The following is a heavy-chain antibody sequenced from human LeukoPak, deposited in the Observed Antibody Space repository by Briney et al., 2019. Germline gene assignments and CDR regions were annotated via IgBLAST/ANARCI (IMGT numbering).Heavy chain of an antibody. CDR1: GSSISTNYY. D-gene: IGHD1-26*01. CDR3: VTPRSWELSDMAV. Sequence: SETLSLTCTVSGSSISTNYYWAWIRQSPGTGLEWMGSVYHNGETYYNPSLKSRVIITVDTSRNDFSLRLTSVTAADTALYYCVTPRSWELSDMAVWGKGTTVIVSS. CDR2: VYHNGET. J-gene: IGHJ6*03. V-gene: IGHV4-38-2*02.